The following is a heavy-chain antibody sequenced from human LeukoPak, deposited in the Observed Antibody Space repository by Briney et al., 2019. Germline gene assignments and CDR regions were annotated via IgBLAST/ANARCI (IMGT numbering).Heavy chain of an antibody. D-gene: IGHD4-17*01. J-gene: IGHJ3*02. V-gene: IGHV3-7*03. Sequence: GGSLRLSCAASGFTFSNYWMDWVRQAPGKGLEGVAIIKEDGSKKDYADSVKGRFTISRDNAKNSLYLQMNSLRDEDTAVYYCARDPAYGAFDIWGQGTMVTVSS. CDR2: IKEDGSKK. CDR3: ARDPAYGAFDI. CDR1: GFTFSNYW.